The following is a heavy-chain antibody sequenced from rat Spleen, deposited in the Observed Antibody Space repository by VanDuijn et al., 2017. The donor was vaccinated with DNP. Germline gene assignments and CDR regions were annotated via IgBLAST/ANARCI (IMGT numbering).Heavy chain of an antibody. CDR3: ARNYGGYRPWDY. CDR1: GFTFNNYW. V-gene: IGHV5-31*01. CDR2: ITSSGGST. D-gene: IGHD1-11*01. J-gene: IGHJ2*01. Sequence: EVQLVESGGDLVQPGRSLKLSCVASGFTFNNYWMTWIRQVPGKGLEWVASITSSGGSTYYPDSVKGRFTISRDNAKNTLYLQMKSLRSEDTATYYCARNYGGYRPWDYWGQGVMVTVSS.